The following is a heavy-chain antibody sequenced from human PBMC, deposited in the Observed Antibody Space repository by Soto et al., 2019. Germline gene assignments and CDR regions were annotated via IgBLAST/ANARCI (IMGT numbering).Heavy chain of an antibody. Sequence: QVQVVESGGGVVQPGRSLRLSCAASGFTFRSYAMHWVRQAPGKGLEWVAVISYDGVTIYHADSVKGRFTISRDNSKDTLYLQMDSLRAADTAVYXXXXXXXXXWYYYYFGMDVWGQGT. CDR1: GFTFRSYA. CDR3: XXXXXXXWYYYYFGMDV. CDR2: ISYDGVTI. J-gene: IGHJ6*02. V-gene: IGHV3-30*03.